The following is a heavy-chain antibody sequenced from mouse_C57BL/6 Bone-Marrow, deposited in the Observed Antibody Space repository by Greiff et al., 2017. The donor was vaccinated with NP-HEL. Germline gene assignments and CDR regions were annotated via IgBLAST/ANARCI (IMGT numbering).Heavy chain of an antibody. J-gene: IGHJ3*01. CDR1: GFTFSSYA. Sequence: DVMLVESGGGLVKPGGSLKLSCAASGFTFSSYAMSWVRQTPEKRLEWVATISDGGSYTYYPDNVKGRFTISRDNAKNNLYLQMSHLKSEDTAMYYCARDWEYSFAYWGQGTLVTVSA. CDR3: ARDWEYSFAY. CDR2: ISDGGSYT. V-gene: IGHV5-4*01. D-gene: IGHD5-1*01.